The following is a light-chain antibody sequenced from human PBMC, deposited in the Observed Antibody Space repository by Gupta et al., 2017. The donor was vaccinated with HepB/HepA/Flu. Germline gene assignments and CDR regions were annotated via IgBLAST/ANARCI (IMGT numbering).Light chain of an antibody. CDR1: QSVSSSY. CDR2: GAS. CDR3: QQYGSSSLT. Sequence: IVLTPSPGTLSLSPGERATLSCRASQSVSSSYLAWYQQKPGQAPRLLIYGASSRATGIPDRFSGSGSGTDFTLTISRLEPEDFAVYYCQQYGSSSLTFGQGTRLEIK. J-gene: IGKJ5*01. V-gene: IGKV3-20*01.